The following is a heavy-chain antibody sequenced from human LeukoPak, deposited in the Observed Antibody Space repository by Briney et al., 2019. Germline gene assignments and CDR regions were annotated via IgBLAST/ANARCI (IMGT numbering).Heavy chain of an antibody. CDR3: ARDYADYVGYFFFDY. Sequence: PGGSLRLSCAASGFTFNNYGMNWVRQAPGKGLEWVSSISGGGETTYHAHPAKGRVTISRDNSQNTLYLQMNSLTAEDTAVYYCARDYADYVGYFFFDYWGQGTLVTVSS. CDR2: ISGGGETT. D-gene: IGHD4-17*01. V-gene: IGHV3-23*01. CDR1: GFTFNNYG. J-gene: IGHJ4*02.